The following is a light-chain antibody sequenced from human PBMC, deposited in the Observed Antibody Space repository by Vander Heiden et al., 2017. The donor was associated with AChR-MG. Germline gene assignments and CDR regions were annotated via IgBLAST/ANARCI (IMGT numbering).Light chain of an antibody. CDR3: QQYYSDHPYMYT. CDR2: AAS. V-gene: IGKV1-8*01. CDR1: QGISSY. Sequence: AIRITQSPSSLSASTGDRVTITCRASQGISSYLAWYQQKPGKAPKLLIYAASTLQSGVPSRFSGSGSGTDFTLTISCLQSEDFATYYCQQYYSDHPYMYTFGQGTKLEIK. J-gene: IGKJ2*01.